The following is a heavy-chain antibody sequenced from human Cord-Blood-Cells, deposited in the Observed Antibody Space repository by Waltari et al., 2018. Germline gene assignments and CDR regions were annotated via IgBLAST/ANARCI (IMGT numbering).Heavy chain of an antibody. J-gene: IGHJ6*02. V-gene: IGHV1-69*12. CDR1: GGTFSSYA. Sequence: QVQLVQSGAEVKKPGSSVKVSCKASGGTFSSYAISWVRQAPGQGLEWMGGIIPIFGTANSGWKFQGRVTVTADESTSTAYMELGSLRSEETAGYYCARAGGYSYGHYYYYGMDVWGQGTTVTVSS. CDR2: IIPIFGTA. CDR3: ARAGGYSYGHYYYYGMDV. D-gene: IGHD5-18*01.